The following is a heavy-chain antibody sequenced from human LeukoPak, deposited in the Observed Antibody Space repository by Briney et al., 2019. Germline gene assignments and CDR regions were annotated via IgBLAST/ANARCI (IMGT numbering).Heavy chain of an antibody. Sequence: GGSLRLSCAASGFTFSSYWMSWVRQAPGKGLEWVANIKQDGSEKYYVDSVKGRFTISRDNAKNSLYLQMNSLRVEDTAVYYCARDDLGYCSSTSCYPLGYWGQGTLVTVSS. V-gene: IGHV3-7*01. J-gene: IGHJ4*02. CDR3: ARDDLGYCSSTSCYPLGY. CDR1: GFTFSSYW. CDR2: IKQDGSEK. D-gene: IGHD2-2*01.